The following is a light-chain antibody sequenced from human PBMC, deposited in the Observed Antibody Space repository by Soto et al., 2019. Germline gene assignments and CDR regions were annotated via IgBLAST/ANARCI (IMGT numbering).Light chain of an antibody. CDR2: AAS. J-gene: IGKJ4*01. CDR1: QGISSY. Sequence: AIRMTQSPSSFSASTGDRVTITCRASQGISSYLAWYQQKTGKAPKLLIYAASTLQSGVPSRFSGSGSRTDFTLTISCLQSEDFATYYCQQYYSYPLTFGGGTKVEIK. CDR3: QQYYSYPLT. V-gene: IGKV1-8*01.